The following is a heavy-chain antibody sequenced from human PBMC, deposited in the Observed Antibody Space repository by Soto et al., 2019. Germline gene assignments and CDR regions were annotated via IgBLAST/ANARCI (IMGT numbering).Heavy chain of an antibody. CDR1: GYSFTSHY. Sequence: SVKVSCKAIGYSFTSHYMHWLRQAPGQRLEWMGTIYPGGVNIGYAQKFKGRVTMTKNTSTNTAYIELSSLTSDDTAVYYCATSGGGWYLYWGQGTLVTVSS. D-gene: IGHD6-19*01. CDR3: ATSGGGWYLY. J-gene: IGHJ4*02. CDR2: IYPGGVNI. V-gene: IGHV1-46*01.